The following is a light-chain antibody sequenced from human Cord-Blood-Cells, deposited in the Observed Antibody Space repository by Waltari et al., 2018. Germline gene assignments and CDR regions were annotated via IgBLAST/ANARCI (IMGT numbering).Light chain of an antibody. CDR1: ALPKQY. CDR2: KDS. V-gene: IGLV3-25*03. J-gene: IGLJ3*02. CDR3: QSADSSGTWV. Sequence: SYELTQPPSVSVSPGQTARITCSGDALPKQYAFWYPQKPGQAPVLVKYKDSERPSGIPERFSGSSSGTTVTLTSSGVQAEDEADYYCQSADSSGTWVFGGGTKLTVL.